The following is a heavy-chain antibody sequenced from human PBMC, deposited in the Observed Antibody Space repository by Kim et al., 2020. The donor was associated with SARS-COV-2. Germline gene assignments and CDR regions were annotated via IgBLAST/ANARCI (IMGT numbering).Heavy chain of an antibody. J-gene: IGHJ3*02. Sequence: LRLSCAASGFTFSSYGMHWVRQAPGKGLEWVAVISYDGSNKYYADSVKGRFTISRDNSKNTLYLQMNSLRAEDTAVYYCAKVWSHSSGYLADAFDIWGQGTMVTVSS. D-gene: IGHD3-22*01. CDR2: ISYDGSNK. CDR1: GFTFSSYG. V-gene: IGHV3-30*18. CDR3: AKVWSHSSGYLADAFDI.